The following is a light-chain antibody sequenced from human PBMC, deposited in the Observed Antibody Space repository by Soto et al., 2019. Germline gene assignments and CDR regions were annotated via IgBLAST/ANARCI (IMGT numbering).Light chain of an antibody. CDR2: EVS. CDR1: SSDVGSYNL. J-gene: IGLJ2*01. Sequence: QSALTQPASVSGSPGQSITISCTGTSSDVGSYNLVSWYQQHPGKATKLIIYEVSEQPSGVSQRFSGSKAGNTASQTISGLQDEDEADYYCCAYATPRLFGGGTELTVL. CDR3: CAYATPRL. V-gene: IGLV2-23*02.